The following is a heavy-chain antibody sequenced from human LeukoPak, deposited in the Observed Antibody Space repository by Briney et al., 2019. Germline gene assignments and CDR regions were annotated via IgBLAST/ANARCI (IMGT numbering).Heavy chain of an antibody. Sequence: SETLSLTCTVYGGSFSGYYWSWIRQPPGKGLEWIGEINHSGSTNYNPSLKSRVTISVDTSKNQFSLKLSSVTAADTAVYYCARISWSDSLWGQGTLVTVSS. CDR2: INHSGST. CDR1: GGSFSGYY. J-gene: IGHJ4*02. CDR3: ARISWSDSL. V-gene: IGHV4-34*01. D-gene: IGHD2-15*01.